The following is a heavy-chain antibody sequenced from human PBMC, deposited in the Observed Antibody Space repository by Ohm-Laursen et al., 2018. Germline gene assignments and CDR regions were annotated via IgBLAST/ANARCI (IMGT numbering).Heavy chain of an antibody. CDR3: ASATVVTRRYFDY. J-gene: IGHJ4*02. CDR2: IHHSGNT. D-gene: IGHD4-23*01. Sequence: SDTLSLTCAVSSYSISSGYEWDWIRQPPGKGLEWIGSIHHSGNTYYNPSLKSRVTISVDTSKNQFSLTLSSVTAADTAVYYCASATVVTRRYFDYWGQGTLVTVSS. V-gene: IGHV4-38-2*01. CDR1: SYSISSGYE.